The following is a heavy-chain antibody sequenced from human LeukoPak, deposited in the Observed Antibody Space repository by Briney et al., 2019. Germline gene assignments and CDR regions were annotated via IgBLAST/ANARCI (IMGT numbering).Heavy chain of an antibody. CDR1: GYSFTSYW. Sequence: GESLKISCKGSGYSFTSYWIGWVRQMPGKGLEWMGIIHPGDSDTRYSPSFQGQVTISADKSISTAYLQWSSLKASDTAMYYCARSSLAYCGGDCYSGFYYWGQGTLVTVSS. J-gene: IGHJ4*02. CDR2: IHPGDSDT. CDR3: ARSSLAYCGGDCYSGFYY. V-gene: IGHV5-51*01. D-gene: IGHD2-21*02.